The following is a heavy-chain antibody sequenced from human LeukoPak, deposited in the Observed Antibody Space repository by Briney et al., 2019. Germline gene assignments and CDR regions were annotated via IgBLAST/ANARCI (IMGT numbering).Heavy chain of an antibody. J-gene: IGHJ4*02. CDR1: GGSFSGYY. CDR3: ARQASDGDYEY. Sequence: KPSETLSLTCAVYGGSFSGYYWSWIRQPPGKGLEWIGEINHSGSTNYNPSLKSRVTISVDTSKNQFSLKLSSVTAADTAVYYCARQASDGDYEYWGQGTLVTVSS. CDR2: INHSGST. V-gene: IGHV4-34*01. D-gene: IGHD4-17*01.